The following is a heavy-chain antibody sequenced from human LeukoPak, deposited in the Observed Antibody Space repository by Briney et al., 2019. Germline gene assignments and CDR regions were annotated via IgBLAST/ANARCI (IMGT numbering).Heavy chain of an antibody. CDR3: AKDMRFDWTPYYFDY. D-gene: IGHD3-9*01. Sequence: GGSLRLSCAASGFTFSSYAMHWVRQAPGKGLEWVAVISYDGSNKYYADSVKGRFTISRDNSKNTLYLQMNSLRAEDTAVYYCAKDMRFDWTPYYFDYWGQGTLVTVSS. V-gene: IGHV3-30-3*01. J-gene: IGHJ4*02. CDR2: ISYDGSNK. CDR1: GFTFSSYA.